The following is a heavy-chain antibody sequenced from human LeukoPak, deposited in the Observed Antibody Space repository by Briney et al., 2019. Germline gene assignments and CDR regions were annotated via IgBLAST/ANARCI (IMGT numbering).Heavy chain of an antibody. CDR1: GFTFSSYG. Sequence: GASLRLSCTASGFTFSSYGMSWVRQAPGQGLEWISAISGCGGSTYYADSVKGRFTISTDNSTSTRYMQMSSLRADDTAVYYCAKAVGATYNHYYYYMDVWGKGTTVSVSS. V-gene: IGHV3-23*01. J-gene: IGHJ6*03. D-gene: IGHD1-26*01. CDR3: AKAVGATYNHYYYYMDV. CDR2: ISGCGGST.